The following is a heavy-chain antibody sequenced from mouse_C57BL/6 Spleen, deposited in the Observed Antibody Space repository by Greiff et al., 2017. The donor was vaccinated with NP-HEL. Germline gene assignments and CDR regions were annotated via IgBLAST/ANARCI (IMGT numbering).Heavy chain of an antibody. CDR1: GFTFSSYG. J-gene: IGHJ4*01. CDR2: ISSGGSYT. CDR3: ARRGVSYYAMDY. D-gene: IGHD6-2*01. Sequence: EVMLVESGGDLVKPGGSLKLSCAASGFTFSSYGMSWVRQTPDKRLEWVATISSGGSYTYYPDSVKGRFTISRDNAKNTLYLQMSSLESEDTAMYYCARRGVSYYAMDYWGQGTSVTVSS. V-gene: IGHV5-6*02.